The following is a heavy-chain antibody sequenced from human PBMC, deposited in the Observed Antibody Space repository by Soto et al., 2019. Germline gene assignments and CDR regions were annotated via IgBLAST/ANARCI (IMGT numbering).Heavy chain of an antibody. CDR3: ARNGNDVYYYYGMDV. CDR2: ISSSSSYI. D-gene: IGHD1-1*01. Sequence: GGSLRLSCAASGFTFSSYSMNWVRQAPGKGLEWVSSISSSSSYIYYADSVKGRFTISRDNAKNPLYLQMNSLRAEDTAVYYCARNGNDVYYYYGMDVWGQGTTVTVSS. J-gene: IGHJ6*02. V-gene: IGHV3-21*01. CDR1: GFTFSSYS.